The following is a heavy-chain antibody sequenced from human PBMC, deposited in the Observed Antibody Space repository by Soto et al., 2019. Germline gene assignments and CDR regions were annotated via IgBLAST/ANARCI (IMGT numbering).Heavy chain of an antibody. D-gene: IGHD3-22*01. CDR2: IWYDGSNK. V-gene: IGHV3-33*01. CDR1: GFTFSSYG. J-gene: IGHJ3*02. CDR3: ARDASPYYYDSSGGDDAFDI. Sequence: PGGSLRLSCAASGFTFSSYGMHWVRQAPGKGLEWVAVIWYDGSNKYYADSVKGRFTISRDNSKNTLYLQMNSLRAEDTAVYYCARDASPYYYDSSGGDDAFDIWGQGTMVIVSS.